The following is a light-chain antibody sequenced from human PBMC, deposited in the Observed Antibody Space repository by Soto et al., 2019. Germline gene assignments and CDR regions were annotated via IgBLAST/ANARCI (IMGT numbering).Light chain of an antibody. V-gene: IGLV1-40*01. Sequence: QSVLTQPPSVSGAPGQRVTISCTGTSSNIGAGYDVHWYQQLPGTAPQLLRYGDINRPSGVPDRYSGSKSGSSASLASTGRQAEDEADYYGQSDDSRQTADVSATGTKLTVL. CDR2: GDI. J-gene: IGLJ1*01. CDR3: QSDDSRQTADV. CDR1: SSNIGAGYD.